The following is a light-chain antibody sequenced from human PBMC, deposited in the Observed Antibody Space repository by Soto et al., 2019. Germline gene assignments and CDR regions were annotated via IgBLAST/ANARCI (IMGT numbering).Light chain of an antibody. V-gene: IGKV1-5*03. J-gene: IGKJ1*01. CDR1: QYISNW. CDR3: QQYYTFPWT. Sequence: DIQMTQSPSTLSAGVGDRVTISCRASQYISNWLAWYQQKPGKAPKLLIYKASNLESGVPSRFSGSGFGTEFTLTFSSLQVDDFATYYCQQYYTFPWTCGQGTRVEV. CDR2: KAS.